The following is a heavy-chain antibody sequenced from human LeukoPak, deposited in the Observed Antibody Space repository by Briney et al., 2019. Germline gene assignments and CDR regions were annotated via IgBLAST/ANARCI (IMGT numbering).Heavy chain of an antibody. CDR1: GYTFTSYG. Sequence: ASVKVSCKASGYTFTSYGISWVRQAPGQGLEWMGWISAYNGNTNYAQKLQGRVTMTTDTSTSTAYMELRSLRSDDTAVYYCASSTPTLAAAGTGGANYFDYWGQGTLVTVPS. V-gene: IGHV1-18*01. J-gene: IGHJ4*02. CDR3: ASSTPTLAAAGTGGANYFDY. CDR2: ISAYNGNT. D-gene: IGHD6-13*01.